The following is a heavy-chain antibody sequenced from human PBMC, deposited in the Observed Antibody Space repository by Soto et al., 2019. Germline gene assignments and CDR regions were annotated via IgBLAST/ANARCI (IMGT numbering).Heavy chain of an antibody. CDR1: GYTFTSYA. Sequence: QVQLVQSGAEEKKPGASVKVSCKASGYTFTSYAMHWVRQAPEQRLEWMGWINAGNGNTKYSQKFQGRVTITRDTSASTAYMELSSLRSDDTAVYYCAREAVRGVIGWFDPCGQGTLVTVSS. CDR2: INAGNGNT. CDR3: AREAVRGVIGWFDP. J-gene: IGHJ5*02. D-gene: IGHD3-10*01. V-gene: IGHV1-3*05.